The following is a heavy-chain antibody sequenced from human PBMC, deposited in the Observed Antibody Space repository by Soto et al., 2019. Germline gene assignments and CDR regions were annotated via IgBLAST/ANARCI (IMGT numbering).Heavy chain of an antibody. CDR3: ARVAYGNGWIFDY. D-gene: IGHD6-19*01. J-gene: IGHJ4*01. V-gene: IGHV3-7*01. Sequence: PGGSLRLSCAASGFSFSSYWMSWVRQASGKGLEWVANIKQDGSEKYYVDSAKGRFTLSRDNAKNSLQLQMSSLRDEDTAIYFCARVAYGNGWIFDYWGQGTLVTVSS. CDR1: GFSFSSYW. CDR2: IKQDGSEK.